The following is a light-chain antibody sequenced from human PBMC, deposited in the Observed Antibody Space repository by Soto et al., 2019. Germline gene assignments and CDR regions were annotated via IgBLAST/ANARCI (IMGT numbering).Light chain of an antibody. J-gene: IGKJ1*01. CDR2: DAS. Sequence: IQMTQSASTLSASVGDRVTITCRASQSISSWLAWYQQKPGKAPKLLIYDASSLESGVQSRFSGSGSGTEFTLTIRSLQPDDFATYYCKQYNGPQTCGQGTKVDIK. V-gene: IGKV1-5*01. CDR1: QSISSW. CDR3: KQYNGPQT.